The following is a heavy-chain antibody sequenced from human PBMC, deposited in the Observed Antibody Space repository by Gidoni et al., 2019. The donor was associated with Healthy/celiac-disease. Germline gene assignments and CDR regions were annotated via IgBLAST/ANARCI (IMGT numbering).Heavy chain of an antibody. CDR1: GFTVSSNY. J-gene: IGHJ6*02. CDR2: IYSGGST. Sequence: EVQLVESGGGLVQPGGSLRLSCAASGFTVSSNYMSWVRQAPGKGLEWVSVIYSGGSTYYADSVKGRFTISRDNSKNTLYLQMNSLRAEDTAVYYCARDHTEDYYYGMDVWGQGTTVTVSS. V-gene: IGHV3-66*02. D-gene: IGHD2-2*02. CDR3: ARDHTEDYYYGMDV.